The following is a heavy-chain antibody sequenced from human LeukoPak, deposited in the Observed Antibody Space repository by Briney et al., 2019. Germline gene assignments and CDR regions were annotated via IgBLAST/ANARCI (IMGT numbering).Heavy chain of an antibody. Sequence: SQTLSLTCAVSGGSISSGGYSWSWIRQPPGKDLEWIGYIYHSGSTYYNPSLKSRVTISVDRSKNQFSLKLSSVTAADTAVYYCARTRRAGAVDYWGQGTLVTVSS. CDR1: GGSISSGGYS. CDR3: ARTRRAGAVDY. J-gene: IGHJ4*02. CDR2: IYHSGST. V-gene: IGHV4-30-2*01.